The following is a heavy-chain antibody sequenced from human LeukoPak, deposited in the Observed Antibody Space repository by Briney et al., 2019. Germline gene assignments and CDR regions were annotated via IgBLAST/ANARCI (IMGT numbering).Heavy chain of an antibody. V-gene: IGHV3-13*01. CDR3: VREARGYHYTYFDY. CDR1: GFTLGGHD. J-gene: IGHJ4*02. Sequence: GGSLRLSCTASGFTLGGHDMHWVRQTTGDGLEWVAAVSAGHHAFYAGSVKGRFTVSREDAKNSLYLQMHSLRAGDTAVYYCVREARGYHYTYFDYWGQGSLVTVSS. D-gene: IGHD5-18*01. CDR2: VSAGHHA.